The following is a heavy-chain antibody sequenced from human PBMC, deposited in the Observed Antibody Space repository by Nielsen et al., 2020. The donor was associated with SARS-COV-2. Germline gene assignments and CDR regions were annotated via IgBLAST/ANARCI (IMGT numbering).Heavy chain of an antibody. CDR2: MSSSSSTI. V-gene: IGHV3-48*01. CDR1: GFTFSSYS. D-gene: IGHD6-19*01. CDR3: ARDSSGWYAWTTYYYYAMDV. Sequence: GESLKISCAASGFTFSSYSMNWVRQAPGKGLEWVSYMSSSSSTIYYAASVKGRFTISRDNAKNSLYLQMNSLRAEDTAVYYCARDSSGWYAWTTYYYYAMDVWGQGPTVTVSS. J-gene: IGHJ6*02.